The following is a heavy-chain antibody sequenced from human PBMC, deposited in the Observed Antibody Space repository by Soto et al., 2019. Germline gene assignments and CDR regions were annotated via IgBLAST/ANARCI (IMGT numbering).Heavy chain of an antibody. D-gene: IGHD6-19*01. J-gene: IGHJ4*02. V-gene: IGHV3-64D*06. CDR3: VKSGMQWPAFCDN. CDR1: GFTSSSYA. Sequence: PGGSLRLSCSASGFTSSSYAMHWVRQAPGKGLEYVSGVSNNGGNTYYADSVKGRFTISRDNSKNTLYLQMSSLRAEDTAVYYCVKSGMQWPAFCDNWGQGTLVTVSS. CDR2: VSNNGGNT.